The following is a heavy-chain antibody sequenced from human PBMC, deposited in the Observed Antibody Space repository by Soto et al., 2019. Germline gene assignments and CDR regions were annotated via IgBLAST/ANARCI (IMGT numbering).Heavy chain of an antibody. Sequence: GGSLRLSCAPSGFTFDDYAMDWVRQIPGKGMEWVSGINWHIETIGYADSVKGRFSISIDSAKNSLYLQMTTLRPEDTALYFFARDQDLCGYDLRPMYGLDVWGQGTTVTVSS. V-gene: IGHV3-9*01. CDR3: ARDQDLCGYDLRPMYGLDV. CDR1: GFTFDDYA. D-gene: IGHD5-12*01. CDR2: INWHIETI. J-gene: IGHJ6*02.